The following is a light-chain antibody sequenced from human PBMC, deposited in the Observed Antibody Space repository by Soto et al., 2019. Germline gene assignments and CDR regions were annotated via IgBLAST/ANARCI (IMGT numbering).Light chain of an antibody. CDR3: QQRGDWPSIT. CDR2: KAS. J-gene: IGKJ5*01. V-gene: IGKV3-11*01. CDR1: QSVGTY. Sequence: EIVLTQSTATLSLSPGARAPLSSRASQSVGTYLAWYQQKPGQAPRLLXYKASNRATGIPARFSGSGSGTDLTLTISSLEHEDYAVYFCQQRGDWPSITFGQGTRLEIK.